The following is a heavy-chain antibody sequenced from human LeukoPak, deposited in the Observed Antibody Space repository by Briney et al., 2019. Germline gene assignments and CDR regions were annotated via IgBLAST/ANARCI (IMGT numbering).Heavy chain of an antibody. Sequence: SETLSLTCDVSGGSISSAGYSWSWIRQPPGKGLEWIGYIYHSGTIYYNPSLKSRVTLSVDRSKNQFSLRLNFVTAADTAVYYCARMSRYDCYFDYWGQGTLVTVSS. CDR3: ARMSRYDCYFDY. CDR2: IYHSGTI. D-gene: IGHD1-1*01. J-gene: IGHJ4*02. V-gene: IGHV4-30-2*01. CDR1: GGSISSAGYS.